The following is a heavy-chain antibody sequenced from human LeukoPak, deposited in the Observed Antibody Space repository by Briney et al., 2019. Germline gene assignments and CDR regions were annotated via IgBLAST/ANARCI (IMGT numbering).Heavy chain of an antibody. Sequence: GGSLRLSCAASGFTFNNYAMSWVRQAPGKGLEWVANIKQDGSEKYYLGSVKGRFTISRDNAKSSLYLQMDSLRAEDTAVYYCARDGPYSSSATHPPWGQGTLVTVSS. CDR3: ARDGPYSSSATHPP. D-gene: IGHD6-6*01. CDR2: IKQDGSEK. CDR1: GFTFNNYA. V-gene: IGHV3-7*03. J-gene: IGHJ5*02.